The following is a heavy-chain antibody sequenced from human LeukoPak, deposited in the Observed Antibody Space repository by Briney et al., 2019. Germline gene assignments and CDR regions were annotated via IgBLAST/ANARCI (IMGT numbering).Heavy chain of an antibody. CDR1: GYTFIGYY. CDR3: ARAYYDLWRRGEAFDI. Sequence: ASVKVSCKASGYTFIGYYMHWVRQAPGQGLEWMGWINPNSGGTNYAQKFQGRVTMTRHTSISTAYMELSRLRSDDTAVYYCARAYYDLWRRGEAFDIWGQGTMVTVSS. J-gene: IGHJ3*02. CDR2: INPNSGGT. V-gene: IGHV1-2*02. D-gene: IGHD3-3*01.